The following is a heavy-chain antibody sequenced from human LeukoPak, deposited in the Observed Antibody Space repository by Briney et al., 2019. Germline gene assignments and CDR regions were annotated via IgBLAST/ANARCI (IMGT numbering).Heavy chain of an antibody. CDR2: IIPIFGTA. D-gene: IGHD3-22*01. CDR3: ARGYYDSSGYNYPLSAEYFQH. J-gene: IGHJ1*01. CDR1: GYTFTSYA. V-gene: IGHV1-69*05. Sequence: SVKVSCKASGYTFTSYAISWVRRAPGQGHEWMGGIIPIFGTANYAQKFQGRVTMTRDTSTSTVYMELSSLRSEDTAVYYCARGYYDSSGYNYPLSAEYFQHWGQGTLVTVSS.